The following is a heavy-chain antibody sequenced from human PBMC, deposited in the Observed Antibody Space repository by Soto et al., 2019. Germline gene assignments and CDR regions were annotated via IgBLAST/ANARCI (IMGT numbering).Heavy chain of an antibody. CDR2: ISSSGSTT. J-gene: IGHJ3*02. V-gene: IGHV3-11*01. Sequence: QVQLVESGGGWVKPGGSLRLSCAASGFTVSGYYMSWIRQAPGKGLDWVSYISSSGSTTYYADSVKGRFTISRDTAKNSLFLQMNSLRAEDTAVYYCARDRRDCRGGSCYHKSFDIWGQGTVVTVSS. CDR3: ARDRRDCRGGSCYHKSFDI. D-gene: IGHD2-15*01. CDR1: GFTVSGYY.